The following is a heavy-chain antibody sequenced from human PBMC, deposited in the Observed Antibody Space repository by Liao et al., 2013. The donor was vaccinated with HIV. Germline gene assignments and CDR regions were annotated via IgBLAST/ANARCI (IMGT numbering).Heavy chain of an antibody. D-gene: IGHD2-2*01. Sequence: QVQLQESGPGLVKPSETLSLTCTVSGGSISSYYWSWIRQPAGKGLEWIGRIYTSGSTNYNPSLKSRVTMSVDTSKNQFSLKLSSVTAADTAVYYCARGLEDVVVEPAAIGVGMDVWGKGTTVTVSS. CDR3: ARGLEDVVVEPAAIGVGMDV. V-gene: IGHV4-4*07. J-gene: IGHJ6*03. CDR1: GGSISSYY. CDR2: IYTSGST.